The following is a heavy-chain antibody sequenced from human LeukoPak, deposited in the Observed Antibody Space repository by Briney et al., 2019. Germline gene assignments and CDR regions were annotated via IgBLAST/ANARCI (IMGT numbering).Heavy chain of an antibody. J-gene: IGHJ4*02. D-gene: IGHD5-18*01. V-gene: IGHV3-48*01. CDR3: AKHLNDYGYYTLDY. Sequence: GGSLRLSCAASGFTFSSYSMNWVRQAPGKGLEWVSYISSSSSTIYYADSVKGRFTISRDNSKNTLYLQMNSLRAEDTAVYYCAKHLNDYGYYTLDYWGQGTLVTVSS. CDR2: ISSSSSTI. CDR1: GFTFSSYS.